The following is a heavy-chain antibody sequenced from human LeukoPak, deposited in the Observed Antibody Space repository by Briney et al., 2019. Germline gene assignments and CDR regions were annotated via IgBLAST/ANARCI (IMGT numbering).Heavy chain of an antibody. D-gene: IGHD5-18*01. J-gene: IGHJ4*02. CDR3: AREDSYGPAD. V-gene: IGHV4-31*03. CDR1: GGSISSNAYY. Sequence: SETLSLTCTVSGGSISSNAYYWSWIRQHPGKGLEWIGYIYYSGSTYYNPSLKSRVTISVDTSKNQFSLKPSSVTAADTAVYYCAREDSYGPADWGQGTLVTVSS. CDR2: IYYSGST.